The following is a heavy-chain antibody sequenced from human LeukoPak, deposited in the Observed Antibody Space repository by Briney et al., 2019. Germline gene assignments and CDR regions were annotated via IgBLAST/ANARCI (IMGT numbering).Heavy chain of an antibody. V-gene: IGHV3-23*01. Sequence: PGGSLRHSCANSGFTFSNYAVSWVRPAPGKGLEWVSSISGSGGTTYYADSVKGRFTISRDNSKNTLYLQMNSLRAEDTAVYYCAKDPYRASSGLVDYWGQGTLVTVSS. CDR3: AKDPYRASSGLVDY. D-gene: IGHD5-12*01. CDR2: ISGSGGTT. CDR1: GFTFSNYA. J-gene: IGHJ4*02.